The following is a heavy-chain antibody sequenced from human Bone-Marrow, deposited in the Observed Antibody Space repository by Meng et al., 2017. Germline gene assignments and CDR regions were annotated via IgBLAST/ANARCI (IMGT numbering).Heavy chain of an antibody. CDR1: ADPFTSSS. CDR3: ARDATSERWGVYDH. V-gene: IGHV1-3*01. CDR2: INAGNGNT. J-gene: IGHJ4*02. Sequence: PRVQPGAAVSRPVTSVKVPCKASADPFTSSSIHWVRQAHGQRLEWMGLINAGNGNTKYTQKFQRRVTITRDTAASTAYMELSSLSSADTAVYYCARDATSERWGVYDHWGQGTLVTVSS. D-gene: IGHD2-8*01.